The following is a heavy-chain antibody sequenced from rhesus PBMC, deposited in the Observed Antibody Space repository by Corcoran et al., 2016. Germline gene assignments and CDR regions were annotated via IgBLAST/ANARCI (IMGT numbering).Heavy chain of an antibody. J-gene: IGHJ4*01. D-gene: IGHD6-25*01. V-gene: IGHV4-127*01. CDR1: GYSISIGYG. CDR2: IGGSSNST. Sequence: QVQLQESGPGLVKPSETMSLPCAVSGYSISIGYGWSWIRQPPGKGLEGIGYIGGSSNSTKCNPSPKSRGTIAKDTAKNPFSLKLSSVAAADTAVYYWARDVYSGRWNYWGQGVLVTVSS. CDR3: ARDVYSGRWNY.